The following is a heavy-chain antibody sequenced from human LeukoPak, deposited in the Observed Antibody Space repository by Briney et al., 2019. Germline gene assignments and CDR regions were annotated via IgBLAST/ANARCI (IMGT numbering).Heavy chain of an antibody. V-gene: IGHV4-61*02. CDR1: GGSISSGSYY. D-gene: IGHD3-16*02. Sequence: SETLSLTCTVCGGSISSGSYYWSWIRQPAGKGLEWIGRIYTSGSTNYNPSLKSRVTISVDTSKNQFSPKLSSVTAADTAVYYCARGYPLYFQHWGQGTLVTVSS. CDR3: ARGYPLYFQH. J-gene: IGHJ1*01. CDR2: IYTSGST.